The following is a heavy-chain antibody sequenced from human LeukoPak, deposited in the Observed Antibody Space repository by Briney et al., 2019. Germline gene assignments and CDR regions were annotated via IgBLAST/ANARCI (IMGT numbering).Heavy chain of an antibody. J-gene: IGHJ3*02. Sequence: PGGSLRLSCAASGFTFSSYGMHWVRQAPGKGLEWVAFIRYDGSNKYYADSVKGRFTISRDNYKNTLYLQMNSLRAEDTAVYYCARLAARLDAFDIWGQGTMVTVSS. D-gene: IGHD6-6*01. V-gene: IGHV3-30*02. CDR1: GFTFSSYG. CDR3: ARLAARLDAFDI. CDR2: IRYDGSNK.